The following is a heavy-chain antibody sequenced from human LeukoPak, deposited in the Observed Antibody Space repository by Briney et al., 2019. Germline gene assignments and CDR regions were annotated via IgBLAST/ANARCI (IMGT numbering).Heavy chain of an antibody. D-gene: IGHD6-13*01. CDR3: ARGILTDTAAAAIDY. CDR1: GYTFTGYY. V-gene: IGHV1-2*02. J-gene: IGHJ4*02. Sequence: ASVKVSCKASGYTFTGYYMSWVRQAPGQGLEWMRWINPNSGGTNYAQKFQGRVTMTRDTSISTAYMELSRLRSDDTAIYYCARGILTDTAAAAIDYWGQGTLVTVSS. CDR2: INPNSGGT.